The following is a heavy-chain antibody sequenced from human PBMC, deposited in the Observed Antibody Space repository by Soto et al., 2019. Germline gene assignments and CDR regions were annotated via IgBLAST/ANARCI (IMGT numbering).Heavy chain of an antibody. D-gene: IGHD2-2*01. CDR3: ARVRGRYCSSTSCQAPFS. J-gene: IGHJ5*02. V-gene: IGHV1-18*04. CDR1: GYTFTSYG. Sequence: GASVKVSCKASGYTFTSYGISWVRQAPGQGLEWMGWISAYNGNTNYAQKLQGRVTMTTDTSTSTAYMELRSLRSDDTAVYYCARVRGRYCSSTSCQAPFSWGQGTPVTV. CDR2: ISAYNGNT.